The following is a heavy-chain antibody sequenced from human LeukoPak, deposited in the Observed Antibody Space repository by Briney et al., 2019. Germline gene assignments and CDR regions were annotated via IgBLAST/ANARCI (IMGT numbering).Heavy chain of an antibody. D-gene: IGHD3-10*01. CDR2: ISYDGSNK. CDR1: GFTFSSYA. CDR3: ARGSSVVRGNFDY. V-gene: IGHV3-30-3*01. Sequence: PGGSLRLSCAASGFTFSSYAMHWVRQAPGKGLEWVAVISYDGSNKYYADSVKGRFTISRDNSKNTLYLQMNSLRAEDTAVYYCARGSSVVRGNFDYWGQGTLVTVPS. J-gene: IGHJ4*02.